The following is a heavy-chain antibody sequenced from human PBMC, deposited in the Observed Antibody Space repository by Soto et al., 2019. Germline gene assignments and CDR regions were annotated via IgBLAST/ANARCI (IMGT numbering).Heavy chain of an antibody. Sequence: QVQLQESGPGLVKPSQTLSLTCTVSGGSITSDYSCWSWIRQPPGEGLEWIGHIFDSGTTYTNPSLRSQVAISLDSSKNHVSLTLSSVTAADSAVYYCARGPSGDKVHYWGQGALVTVSS. V-gene: IGHV4-30-4*01. CDR2: IFDSGTT. CDR1: GGSITSDYSC. D-gene: IGHD7-27*01. J-gene: IGHJ4*02. CDR3: ARGPSGDKVHY.